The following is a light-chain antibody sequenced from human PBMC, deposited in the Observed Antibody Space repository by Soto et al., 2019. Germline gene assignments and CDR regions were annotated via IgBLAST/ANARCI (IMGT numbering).Light chain of an antibody. CDR1: QSVSSSY. CDR2: GAS. J-gene: IGKJ1*01. Sequence: EIVLTQSPGTLSLSPGERATLSCRASQSVSSSYLAWYQQKPGQAPRLLIYGASSRATGIPDRFSGSGSGTDFTLTISRLEPEDFAVYDCQQYGSSPPPFGQGTKVEIK. V-gene: IGKV3-20*01. CDR3: QQYGSSPPP.